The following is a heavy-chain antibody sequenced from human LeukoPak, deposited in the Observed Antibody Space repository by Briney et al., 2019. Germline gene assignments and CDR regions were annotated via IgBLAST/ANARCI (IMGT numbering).Heavy chain of an antibody. Sequence: ASVKVSCKTDGYTFNNFGISWVRQAPGQGLEWMGWINPNSGGTNYAQKFQGRVTMTRDTSISTAYMELSRLRSDDTAVYYCARRHEWELRLDAFDIWGQGTMVTVSS. J-gene: IGHJ3*02. CDR3: ARRHEWELRLDAFDI. CDR1: GYTFNNFG. D-gene: IGHD1-26*01. CDR2: INPNSGGT. V-gene: IGHV1-2*02.